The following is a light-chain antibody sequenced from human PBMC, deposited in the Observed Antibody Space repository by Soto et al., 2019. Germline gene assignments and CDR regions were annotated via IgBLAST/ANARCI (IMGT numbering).Light chain of an antibody. CDR3: KQYNSWPIT. Sequence: EVLMTQSPDTLYVSPGERVTLSCRASQSVSDNLAWYQQKPGQGHRLLVYRASTRTLGIPARFSGSESGTEFTLTIRSLQSEDFAVYYCKQYNSWPITFGQGTRLEIK. CDR1: QSVSDN. J-gene: IGKJ5*01. V-gene: IGKV3-15*01. CDR2: RAS.